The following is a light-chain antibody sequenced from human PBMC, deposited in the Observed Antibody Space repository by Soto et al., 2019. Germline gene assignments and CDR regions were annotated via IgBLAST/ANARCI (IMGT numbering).Light chain of an antibody. CDR2: KAA. J-gene: IGKJ1*01. V-gene: IGKV1-5*03. Sequence: DIQMTQSPSTLSGSVGDRVTITCRASQTISSWLAWYQQKPGKAPKLLIYKAATLKSGVQSRFSGRGSATEATHTVGNLQPDAFATNCCQQGKTYSEAVGQGTKVELK. CDR1: QTISSW. CDR3: QQGKTYSEA.